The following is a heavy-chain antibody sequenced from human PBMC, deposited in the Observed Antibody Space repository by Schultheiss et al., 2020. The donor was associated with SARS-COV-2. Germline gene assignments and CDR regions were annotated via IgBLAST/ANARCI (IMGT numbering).Heavy chain of an antibody. CDR3: ARGPTGYDSSGYFDY. D-gene: IGHD3-22*01. V-gene: IGHV1-46*01. J-gene: IGHJ4*02. CDR2: INPSGGST. Sequence: ASVKVSCKASGYTFTGYYMHWVRQAPGQGLEWMGIINPSGGSTSYAQKFQGRVTMTRDTSISTAYMELSSLRSEDTAVYYCARGPTGYDSSGYFDYWGQGTLVTVSS. CDR1: GYTFTGYY.